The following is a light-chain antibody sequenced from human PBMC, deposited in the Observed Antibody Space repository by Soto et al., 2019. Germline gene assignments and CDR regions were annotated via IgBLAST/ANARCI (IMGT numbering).Light chain of an antibody. V-gene: IGKV1-5*01. CDR3: QQYESYSPLT. Sequence: DIQMTQSPSILSASVGDSVTITCRASQSIRSWLAWYQQKPVKAPKLLIYDAYSLESGGPSRFSGSRSGTEFTLTIAGLEPEDFATYYCQQYESYSPLTFGGGTKVEIK. CDR1: QSIRSW. J-gene: IGKJ4*01. CDR2: DAY.